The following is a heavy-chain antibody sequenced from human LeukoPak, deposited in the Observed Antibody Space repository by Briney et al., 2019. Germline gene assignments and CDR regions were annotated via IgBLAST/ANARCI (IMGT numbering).Heavy chain of an antibody. Sequence: PSETLSLTCTVSGGSISSYYWSWIRQPPGKGRERFGYIYYSGSTNYNPSLKSRVTISLDTSKNQFSLKLSSVTAAATAVYYCARGNGVIRDYVWGSYGRFYYFDYWGQGTLVTVSS. V-gene: IGHV4-59*13. CDR3: ARGNGVIRDYVWGSYGRFYYFDY. CDR2: IYYSGST. CDR1: GGSISSYY. D-gene: IGHD3-16*01. J-gene: IGHJ4*02.